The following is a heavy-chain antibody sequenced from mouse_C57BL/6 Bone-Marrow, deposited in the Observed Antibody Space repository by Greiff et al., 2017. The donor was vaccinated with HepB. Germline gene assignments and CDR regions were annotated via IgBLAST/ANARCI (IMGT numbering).Heavy chain of an antibody. CDR1: GYTFTSYW. D-gene: IGHD1-1*01. Sequence: QVQLQQPGAELVRPGSSVKLSCKASGYTFTSYWMDWVKQRPGQGLEWIGNIYPSDSETHYNQNFKDKATLTVDKSSSTAYMQLSSLTSEDSAVYYCARSYYYGSSPLFDYWGQGTTLTVSS. J-gene: IGHJ2*01. CDR2: IYPSDSET. V-gene: IGHV1-61*01. CDR3: ARSYYYGSSPLFDY.